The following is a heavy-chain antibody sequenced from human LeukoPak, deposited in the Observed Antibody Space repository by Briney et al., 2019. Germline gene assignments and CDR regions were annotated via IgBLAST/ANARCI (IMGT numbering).Heavy chain of an antibody. V-gene: IGHV4-34*01. CDR1: GGSFSGYY. CDR3: ARGRSGYYYAYYYYYMDV. D-gene: IGHD3-22*01. CDR2: INHSGST. Sequence: SETLSLTCAVYGGSFSGYYWSWIRQPPGKGLEWIGEINHSGSTNYNPSLKSRVTISVDTSKNQFSLKLSSVTAADTAVYYCARGRSGYYYAYYYYYMDVWGKGTTVIVSS. J-gene: IGHJ6*03.